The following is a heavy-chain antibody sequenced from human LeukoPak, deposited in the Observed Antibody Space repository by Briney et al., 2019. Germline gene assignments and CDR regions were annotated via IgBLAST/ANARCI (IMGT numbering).Heavy chain of an antibody. Sequence: GESLKISCKGSGYSFTSYWIGWVRQMPGKGLEWMGIIYPGDSDTRYSPSFQGQVAFSADKSISTAYLQWSSLKASDTAIYYCASFSSGWNFDYWGQGTLVTVSS. CDR3: ASFSSGWNFDY. J-gene: IGHJ4*02. CDR1: GYSFTSYW. CDR2: IYPGDSDT. V-gene: IGHV5-51*01. D-gene: IGHD6-19*01.